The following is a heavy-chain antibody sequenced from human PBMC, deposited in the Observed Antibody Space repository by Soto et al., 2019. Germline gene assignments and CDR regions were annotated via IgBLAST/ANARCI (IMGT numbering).Heavy chain of an antibody. J-gene: IGHJ4*02. Sequence: LTCPFSGFSLSTSKMRVSWIRQPPGKALEWLARIDWDDDKFYSTSLKTRLTISKDTFKNQVVLTMTNMDSVDTATYYCARMGGSLKNYFDYWGKGTLVTVSS. CDR3: ARMGGSLKNYFDY. CDR1: GFSLSTSKMR. D-gene: IGHD1-26*01. V-gene: IGHV2-70*04. CDR2: IDWDDDK.